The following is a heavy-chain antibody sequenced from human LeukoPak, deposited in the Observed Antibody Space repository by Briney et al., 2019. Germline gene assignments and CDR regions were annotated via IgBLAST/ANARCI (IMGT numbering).Heavy chain of an antibody. CDR2: ISAYNGNT. CDR1: GGTFSSYA. Sequence: VASVKVSCKASGGTFSSYAISWVRQAPGQGLEWMGWISAYNGNTNYAQKLQGRVTMTTDTSTSTAYMELRSLRSDDTAVYYCARDGVGDILTGYYDSNWFDPWGQGTLVTVSS. D-gene: IGHD3-9*01. CDR3: ARDGVGDILTGYYDSNWFDP. J-gene: IGHJ5*02. V-gene: IGHV1-18*01.